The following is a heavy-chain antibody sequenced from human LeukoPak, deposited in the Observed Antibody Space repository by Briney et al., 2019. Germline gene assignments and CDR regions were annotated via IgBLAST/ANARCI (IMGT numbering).Heavy chain of an antibody. CDR2: IYSGGST. CDR1: AFTVSSNY. J-gene: IGHJ4*02. CDR3: AGHSSVYYFDY. Sequence: PGGSLRLSCAASAFTVSSNYMGWVRQAPVKGLEWVSVIYSGGSTYYADSVKGRFTISRDNSKNTLYLQMNSLRAEDTAVYYCAGHSSVYYFDYWGQGTLVTVSS. V-gene: IGHV3-53*01. D-gene: IGHD4-11*01.